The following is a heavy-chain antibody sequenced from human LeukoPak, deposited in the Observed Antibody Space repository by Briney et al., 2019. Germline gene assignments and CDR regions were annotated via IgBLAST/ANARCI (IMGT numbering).Heavy chain of an antibody. Sequence: GGSLRLSCAASGFTVSSKYMSWVRQAPGKGLEWVSVIYIDGGIYYADSVKGRFTISRDNSKNTLLLQMNSLRAEDTAVYYCARGHYSNRLGGQGTLVTVSS. CDR2: IYIDGGI. D-gene: IGHD2-2*01. CDR1: GFTVSSKY. CDR3: ARGHYSNRL. J-gene: IGHJ4*02. V-gene: IGHV3-66*01.